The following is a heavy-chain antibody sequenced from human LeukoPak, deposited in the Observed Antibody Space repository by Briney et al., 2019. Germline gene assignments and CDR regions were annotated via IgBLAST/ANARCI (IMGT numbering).Heavy chain of an antibody. CDR2: ISGSGSST. CDR1: GFTFSSYA. Sequence: GGSLRLSCAASGFTFSSYAMSWVRQAPGKGLEWVSTISGSGSSTYYADSVKGRFTISRDNPKNTLYLQMDSLGAEDTAVYYCAKEGPYYYYGMDVWGQGTTVTVSS. V-gene: IGHV3-23*01. J-gene: IGHJ6*02. CDR3: AKEGPYYYYGMDV.